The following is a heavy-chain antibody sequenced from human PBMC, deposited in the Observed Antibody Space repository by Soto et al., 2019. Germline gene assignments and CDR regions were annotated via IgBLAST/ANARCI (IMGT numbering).Heavy chain of an antibody. Sequence: QVQLVQSGAEVKKPGASVKVSCKASGYTFTSYAMHWVRQAPGQRLEWMGWINAGNGNTKYSQKFQGRVTITRDTFASTVYMELSSLRSADTAVYYCARADCSSTSCYYYYMDVWGKGTTVTVSS. CDR3: ARADCSSTSCYYYYMDV. CDR1: GYTFTSYA. CDR2: INAGNGNT. V-gene: IGHV1-3*01. J-gene: IGHJ6*03. D-gene: IGHD2-2*01.